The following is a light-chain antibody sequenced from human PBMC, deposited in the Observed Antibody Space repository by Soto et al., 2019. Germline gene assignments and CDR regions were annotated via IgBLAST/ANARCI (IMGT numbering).Light chain of an antibody. V-gene: IGKV3-20*01. CDR2: GAS. CDR3: HQYSHSPLP. Sequence: EIVLTQPPGTPSLSPGERATLSCRASQGVSSNYLAWYQQKPGQAPRILICGASSRATGSPDRLRGRGSGADFSLPLRRLWSQGIALCSCHQYSHSPLPVGAGTAVDSK. CDR1: QGVSSNY. J-gene: IGKJ3*01.